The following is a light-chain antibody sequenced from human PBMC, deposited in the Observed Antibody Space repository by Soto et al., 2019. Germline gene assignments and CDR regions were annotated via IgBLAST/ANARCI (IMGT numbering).Light chain of an antibody. Sequence: QSVLTQPRSVSGSPGRSVTISCTGTSSVIGGYNYVSWYQQHPGKAPKLMIYTVTKRPSGVPDRFSGSKSDNTASLTISGLQADDEADYYCCSYAGSSSYVFGTGTKVTVL. V-gene: IGLV2-11*01. CDR1: SSVIGGYNY. CDR2: TVT. J-gene: IGLJ1*01. CDR3: CSYAGSSSYV.